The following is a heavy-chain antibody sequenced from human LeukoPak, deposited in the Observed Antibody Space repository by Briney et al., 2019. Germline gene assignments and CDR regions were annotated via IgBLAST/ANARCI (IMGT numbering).Heavy chain of an antibody. J-gene: IGHJ3*02. CDR2: IRYDGSNK. Sequence: AGGSLRLSCAASGFTFSSYGMHWVRQAPGKGLEWVAFIRYDGSNKYYADSVKGRFTISRGNSKNTLYLQMNSLRAEDTAVYYCAKMESIAVAGDAFDIWGQGTMVTVSS. CDR1: GFTFSSYG. V-gene: IGHV3-30*02. D-gene: IGHD6-19*01. CDR3: AKMESIAVAGDAFDI.